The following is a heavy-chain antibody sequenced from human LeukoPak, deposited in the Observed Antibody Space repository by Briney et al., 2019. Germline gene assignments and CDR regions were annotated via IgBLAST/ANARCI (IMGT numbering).Heavy chain of an antibody. Sequence: PSETLSLTCAVYGGSFSGYYWSWIRQPPGKGLEWIGEINHSGSTNYNPSLKSRVTISLDTSKNQFSLKLSSVTAADTAVYFCARPTVLFDYWGQGTLVTVSS. CDR2: INHSGST. V-gene: IGHV4-34*01. J-gene: IGHJ4*02. CDR3: ARPTVLFDY. D-gene: IGHD4-17*01. CDR1: GGSFSGYY.